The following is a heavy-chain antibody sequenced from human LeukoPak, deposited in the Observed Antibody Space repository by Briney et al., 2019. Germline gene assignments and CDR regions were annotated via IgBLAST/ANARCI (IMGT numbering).Heavy chain of an antibody. CDR1: GGSISSSSYY. CDR3: ARAVIIDYSRY. J-gene: IGHJ4*01. Sequence: SETLSLTCTVSGGSISSSSYYWGWIRQPPGKGLEWNGSIYYSGSTYYNPSLKSRVTISVDTSKNKFSLKLTSVTAADTAVYYCARAVIIDYSRYWGHGIPVIVSS. D-gene: IGHD4-11*01. V-gene: IGHV4-39*01. CDR2: IYYSGST.